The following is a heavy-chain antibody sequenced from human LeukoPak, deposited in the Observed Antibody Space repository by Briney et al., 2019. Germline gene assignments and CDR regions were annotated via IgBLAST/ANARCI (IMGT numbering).Heavy chain of an antibody. CDR1: GFIFSNYA. CDR3: AKRMGGTPDY. Sequence: AGGSLRLSCVASGFIFSNYAMTWVRQARGRVLVWVSPIGGDGVGKDYADSVKGRFTISRDNSKNTLYLQMNSLRAEDTALYYCAKRMGGTPDYWGLGTLVTVSS. CDR2: IGGDGVGK. V-gene: IGHV3-23*01. J-gene: IGHJ4*02. D-gene: IGHD1-26*01.